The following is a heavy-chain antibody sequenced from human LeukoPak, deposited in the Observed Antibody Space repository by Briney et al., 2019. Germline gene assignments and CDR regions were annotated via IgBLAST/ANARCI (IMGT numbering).Heavy chain of an antibody. CDR2: INPNSGGT. Sequence: ASVKVSCKASGYTFTAYYIHWVRQAPGQGLEWMGWINPNSGGTNYAQKFQGRVTMTRDTSISTAYMELSRLRSDDTAVYYCARWARVVPAAKCWFDPWGQGTLVTVSS. V-gene: IGHV1-2*02. CDR1: GYTFTAYY. D-gene: IGHD2-2*01. J-gene: IGHJ5*02. CDR3: ARWARVVPAAKCWFDP.